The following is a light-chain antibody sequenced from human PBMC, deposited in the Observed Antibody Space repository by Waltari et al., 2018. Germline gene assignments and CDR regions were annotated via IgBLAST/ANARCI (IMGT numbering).Light chain of an antibody. CDR3: SSYTSSSTRAV. Sequence: QSALTQPASVSGSPGQSITISCTGTSSDVGGYNYVSWYQQHPGKAPKLMIYEVSNRPSGVSNRVSGSKSGNTASLTISGLQAEDEADYYCSSYTSSSTRAVFGGGTKLTVL. CDR2: EVS. CDR1: SSDVGGYNY. V-gene: IGLV2-14*01. J-gene: IGLJ2*01.